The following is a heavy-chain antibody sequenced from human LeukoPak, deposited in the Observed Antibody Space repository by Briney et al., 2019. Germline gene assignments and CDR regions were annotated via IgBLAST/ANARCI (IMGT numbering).Heavy chain of an antibody. J-gene: IGHJ5*02. D-gene: IGHD1-26*01. CDR2: ISGSGGST. V-gene: IGHV3-23*01. CDR1: GFTFSSYA. CDR3: AKDWRSGSYLPHNWFDP. Sequence: GGSLRLSCAASGFTFSSYAMSWVRQAPGKGLEWVSAISGSGGSTYYADSVKGRFTISRDNSKNTLYLQMNSLRAEDTAVYYCAKDWRSGSYLPHNWFDPWGQGTLATVSS.